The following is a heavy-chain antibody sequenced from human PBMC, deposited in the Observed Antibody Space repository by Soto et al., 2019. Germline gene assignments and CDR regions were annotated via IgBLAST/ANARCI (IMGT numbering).Heavy chain of an antibody. V-gene: IGHV4-31*03. CDR1: GGSISSGGYY. D-gene: IGHD2-21*01. J-gene: IGHJ6*02. Sequence: NPSETLSLTCNISGGSISSGGYYWRWIRQHPGKGLEWIGYIYYSGSTYYNPSLKSRVTISVDTSKNQFSLKLSSVTAADTAVYYCAASCVGCGGFNYYGMDVWGQGTTVT. CDR2: IYYSGST. CDR3: AASCVGCGGFNYYGMDV.